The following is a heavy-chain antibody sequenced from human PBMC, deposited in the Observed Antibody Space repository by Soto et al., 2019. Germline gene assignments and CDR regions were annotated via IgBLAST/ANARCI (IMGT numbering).Heavy chain of an antibody. CDR3: ARSLEGTTVTNWFDP. CDR1: ADTFNSYS. CDR2: ITPVFGTA. Sequence: QVQLVQSGSEVKKPGSSVKVSCKASADTFNSYSLSWLRQAPVQRLEWMGGITPVFGTADYAQSFEDRLTITADDSTSTVYMELSSLRSDDTAVYYCARSLEGTTVTNWFDPWGQGALVTVSS. V-gene: IGHV1-69*01. D-gene: IGHD4-17*01. J-gene: IGHJ5*02.